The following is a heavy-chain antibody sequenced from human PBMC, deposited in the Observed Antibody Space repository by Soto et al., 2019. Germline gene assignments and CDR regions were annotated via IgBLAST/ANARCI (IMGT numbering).Heavy chain of an antibody. CDR2: IIPILGTI. CDR1: GRTFLISA. V-gene: IGHV1-69*06. D-gene: IGHD1-26*01. CDR3: ARGKEWEQLLNHYYWVY. Sequence: QVQLVQSGAEVKTPGSSVRVSCKPAGRTFLISAIAWVRQAPGQGLEWMGGIIPILGTIHIAQNFQGRVNFTADRSTSTVYIDLSSLRSEATVTYLCARGKEWEQLLNHYYWVYWSKGSQVIVSS. J-gene: IGHJ4*02.